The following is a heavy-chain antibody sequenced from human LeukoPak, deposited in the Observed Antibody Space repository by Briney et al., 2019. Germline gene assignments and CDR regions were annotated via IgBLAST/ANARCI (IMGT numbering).Heavy chain of an antibody. CDR1: GGSISSYY. CDR2: IYYSGST. V-gene: IGHV4-59*08. Sequence: SETLSLTCTVSGGSISSYYWSWVRQPPGKGLEWIGYIYYSGSTNYNPSLKSRVTMSVDTSKNQFSLKLSSVTAADTAVYYCGNGDNDYWGQGTLVTVSS. CDR3: GNGDNDY. J-gene: IGHJ4*02. D-gene: IGHD4-17*01.